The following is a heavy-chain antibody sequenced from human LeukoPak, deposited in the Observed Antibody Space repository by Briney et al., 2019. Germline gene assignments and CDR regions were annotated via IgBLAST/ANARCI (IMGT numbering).Heavy chain of an antibody. Sequence: GVSLRLSCAASGFTFSTYWMSWVRQAQGKGLEWVANIHQDGSDKYYVDSVKGRFTISRDNAKNSLYLQVNSLRAEDTAVYYCARGRYNYGYWGQGILVTVSS. CDR1: GFTFSTYW. J-gene: IGHJ4*02. CDR2: IHQDGSDK. V-gene: IGHV3-7*01. CDR3: ARGRYNYGY. D-gene: IGHD5-18*01.